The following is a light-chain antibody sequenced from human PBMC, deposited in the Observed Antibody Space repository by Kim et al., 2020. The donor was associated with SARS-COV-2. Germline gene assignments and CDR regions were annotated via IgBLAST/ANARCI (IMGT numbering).Light chain of an antibody. CDR1: QTVSSNY. J-gene: IGKJ1*01. CDR2: GAS. V-gene: IGKV3-20*01. Sequence: SPGERATLSCRASQTVSSNYLAWYQRTPGQAPRLLIYGASNRPTGIPDRFSGTGSGTDFTLTISRLEPEDFAVYYCHQYGNSPWTSGQGTKVDIK. CDR3: HQYGNSPWT.